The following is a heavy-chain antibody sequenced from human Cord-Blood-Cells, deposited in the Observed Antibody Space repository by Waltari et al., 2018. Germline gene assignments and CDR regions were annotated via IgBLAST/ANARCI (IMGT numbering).Heavy chain of an antibody. CDR3: ARGPYCGGDCYGNWFDP. D-gene: IGHD2-21*01. V-gene: IGHV4-34*01. J-gene: IGHJ5*02. Sequence: QVQLQQWGAGLLKPSETLSLTSAVYGGSFSGYYWSWIRQPPGKGLEWIGEINHGGSTNYNPSLKSRVTISGDTSKNQFSLKLSSVTAADTAVYYCARGPYCGGDCYGNWFDPWGQGTLVTVSS. CDR2: INHGGST. CDR1: GGSFSGYY.